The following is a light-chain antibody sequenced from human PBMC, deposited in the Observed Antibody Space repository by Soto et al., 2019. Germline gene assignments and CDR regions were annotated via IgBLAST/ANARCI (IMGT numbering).Light chain of an antibody. CDR1: SGHSSYA. CDR3: QTWGTGTLV. V-gene: IGLV4-69*01. Sequence: QSVLTQSPSASASLGASVKLTCTLSSGHSSYAIAWHQQQPEKGPRYLMKLNSDGSHSKGDGIPDRFSGSSSGAERYLTISSLQSEDEADYYCQTWGTGTLVFGGGTKSPS. CDR2: LNSDGSH. J-gene: IGLJ2*01.